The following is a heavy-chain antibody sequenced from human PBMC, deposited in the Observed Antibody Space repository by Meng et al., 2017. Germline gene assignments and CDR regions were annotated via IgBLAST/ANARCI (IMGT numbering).Heavy chain of an antibody. CDR2: IIPMFARA. Sequence: QVQLVQSGAEVKKPGSSVKVSCKASGGLFSNYAISWIRQAPGQGLEWMGGIIPMFARANYAQKFQGRVTITADESTSTAYMELSSLRSEDTAVYYCARDDYSNYLPFDYWGQGTLVTVSS. CDR1: GGLFSNYA. D-gene: IGHD4-11*01. J-gene: IGHJ4*02. V-gene: IGHV1-69*01. CDR3: ARDDYSNYLPFDY.